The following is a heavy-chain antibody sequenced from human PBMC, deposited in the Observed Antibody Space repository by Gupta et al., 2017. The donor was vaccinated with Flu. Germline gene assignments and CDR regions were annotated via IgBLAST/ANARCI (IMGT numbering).Heavy chain of an antibody. CDR3: ARFYDSSGPHDY. Sequence: QVQLVQSGAEVKKPGSSVKVSCKATGGSFSSYPIRWVRQAPGEGLEWMGGIIPIFGTANYAQKFQGRVTITADESTSTAYMELSSLRSEDTAVYYCARFYDSSGPHDYWGQGTLVTVSS. V-gene: IGHV1-69*01. J-gene: IGHJ4*02. CDR2: IIPIFGTA. D-gene: IGHD3-22*01. CDR1: GGSFSSYP.